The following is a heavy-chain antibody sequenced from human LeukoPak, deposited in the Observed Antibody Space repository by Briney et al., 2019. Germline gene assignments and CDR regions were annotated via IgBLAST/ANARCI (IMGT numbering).Heavy chain of an antibody. CDR1: GFNVSSDY. J-gene: IGHJ4*02. CDR3: ARGHDYSNSPSY. D-gene: IGHD4-11*01. Sequence: GGSLRLSCAASGFNVSSDYMSWVRQAPGKGLEWVSVIYRGDTTCYADSVKGRFTISRHNSKNTLYLQMNSLRAEDTAMYYCARGHDYSNSPSYWGQGTLVTVSS. V-gene: IGHV3-53*04. CDR2: IYRGDTT.